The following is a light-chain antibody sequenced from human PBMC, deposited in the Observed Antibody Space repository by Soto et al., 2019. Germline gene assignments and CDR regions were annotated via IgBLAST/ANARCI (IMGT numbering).Light chain of an antibody. CDR2: EVS. CDR1: SSDVGAYNY. J-gene: IGLJ3*02. V-gene: IGLV2-8*01. CDR3: TSYAGSGIWV. Sequence: QSALTQPPSASGSPGQSVTISCTGTSSDVGAYNYVSWYQQYPGKAPKLMIYEVSKRPSGVPDRFSGSKSGKTASLTVSGLQPEDEAGYFCTSYAGSGIWVFGGGTKLTFL.